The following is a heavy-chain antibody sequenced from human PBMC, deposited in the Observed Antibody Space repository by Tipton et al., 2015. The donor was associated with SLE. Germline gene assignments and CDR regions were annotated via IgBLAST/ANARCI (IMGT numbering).Heavy chain of an antibody. J-gene: IGHJ2*01. Sequence: SLRLSCAASGFTFSSYAMHWVRQAPGKGLEWVAVIWYDGSNKYYADSVKGRFTISRDNSKNTLYLQMNSLRAEDTAVYYCAKDSRCRCSSTSCYSGCYFDLWGRGTLVTVSS. CDR3: AKDSRCRCSSTSCYSGCYFDL. CDR1: GFTFSSYA. CDR2: IWYDGSNK. D-gene: IGHD2-2*01. V-gene: IGHV3-33*06.